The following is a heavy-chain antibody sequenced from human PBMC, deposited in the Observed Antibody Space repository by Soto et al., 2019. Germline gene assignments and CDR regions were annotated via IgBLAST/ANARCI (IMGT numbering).Heavy chain of an antibody. V-gene: IGHV5-51*03. J-gene: IGHJ3*02. CDR3: ARGVRTDDFDM. Sequence: EVQLVQSGAEVKKPGESLKISCKGSGYTFSTYWIGWVRQMPGKGLEWMGIVYPGDSDTRYSPSFQGQVTISADRSITTAYLQWSSLKGSDSAMYYCARGVRTDDFDMGGQGTMVIVSS. CDR1: GYTFSTYW. D-gene: IGHD1-1*01. CDR2: VYPGDSDT.